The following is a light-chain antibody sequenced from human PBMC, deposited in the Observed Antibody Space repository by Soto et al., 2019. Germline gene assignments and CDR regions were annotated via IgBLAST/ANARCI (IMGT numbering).Light chain of an antibody. CDR3: SSYTISSNHVV. V-gene: IGLV2-14*01. J-gene: IGLJ2*01. Sequence: QSVLTQPASVSGSPGQSITISCTGTSSDDGHYNYVSWYQQHPGKAPNLMIYDVSNRPSGVSNRFSGSKSGNTASLTISGLQAEDEAVYYCSSYTISSNHVVFGGGTKLTVL. CDR2: DVS. CDR1: SSDDGHYNY.